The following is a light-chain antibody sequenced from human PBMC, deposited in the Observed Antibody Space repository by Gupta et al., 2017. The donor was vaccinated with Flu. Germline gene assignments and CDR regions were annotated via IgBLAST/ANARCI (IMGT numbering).Light chain of an antibody. V-gene: IGLV3-21*02. CDR2: DDD. CDR1: NIGSET. Sequence: SFILTQPPSVSVSPGQTASIPCGGNNIGSETVHCYQQKPGQAPVLVLYDDDFRHSGIPERFSGSNSGNTATLTIRRVEAGDEDDYYCQVWDTASDHWLFGAGTTLTVV. J-gene: IGLJ3*02. CDR3: QVWDTASDHWL.